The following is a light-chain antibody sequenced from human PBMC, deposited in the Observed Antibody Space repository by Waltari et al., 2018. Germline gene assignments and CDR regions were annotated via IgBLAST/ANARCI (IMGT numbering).Light chain of an antibody. CDR2: WAS. V-gene: IGKV4-1*01. Sequence: DIVMTQSPDPLAVSLGARATNNCKSSQSVLYSSNNKNYLAWYQQKPGQPPKLLVYWASTRESGVPDRFSGSGSGTDFTLTISSLQAEDVAVYYCQQYYTTPPWTFGQGTKVEIK. CDR1: QSVLYSSNNKNY. CDR3: QQYYTTPPWT. J-gene: IGKJ1*01.